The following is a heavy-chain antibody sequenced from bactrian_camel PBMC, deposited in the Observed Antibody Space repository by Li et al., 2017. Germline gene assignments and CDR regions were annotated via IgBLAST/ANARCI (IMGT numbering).Heavy chain of an antibody. CDR2: INSGGGRV. V-gene: IGHV3S40*01. CDR1: GFTFSTYD. D-gene: IGHD1*01. J-gene: IGHJ4*01. Sequence: VQLVESGGGLVQPGGSLRLSCAASGFTFSTYDMSWVRQASGKGLEWVSFINSGGGRVDYAESVKGRFTITRGNAKNTLYLQMNTLKTDDTADYYCFAAVRRAGGLYWGQGTQVTVS. CDR3: FAAVRRAGGLY.